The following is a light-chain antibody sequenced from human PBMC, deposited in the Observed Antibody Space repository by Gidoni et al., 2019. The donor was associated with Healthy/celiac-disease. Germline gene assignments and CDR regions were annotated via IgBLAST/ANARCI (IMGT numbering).Light chain of an antibody. CDR2: AAF. CDR3: QKSYSTPYT. V-gene: IGKV1-39*01. Sequence: DIQMTQSPSSLSAYVADRVTITCQASQSISSYLNLYQQKPGKAPKLLINAAFSLQSGVPSRFSGSGSGTDFTLTISSLQPEDFATYYCQKSYSTPYTFGQRTKLEIK. CDR1: QSISSY. J-gene: IGKJ2*01.